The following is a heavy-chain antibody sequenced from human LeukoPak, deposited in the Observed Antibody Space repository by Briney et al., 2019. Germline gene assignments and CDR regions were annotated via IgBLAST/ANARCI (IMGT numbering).Heavy chain of an antibody. CDR2: INHSGST. CDR3: ASLRYSWFDP. CDR1: GGSFSGYY. V-gene: IGHV4-34*01. Sequence: SETLSLTCAVYGGSFSGYYWSWIRQPPGKGLEWIGEINHSGSTNYNPSLKSRVTMSVDTSKNQFSLKLSSVTAADTAVYYCASLRYSWFDPWGQGTLVTVSS. J-gene: IGHJ5*02.